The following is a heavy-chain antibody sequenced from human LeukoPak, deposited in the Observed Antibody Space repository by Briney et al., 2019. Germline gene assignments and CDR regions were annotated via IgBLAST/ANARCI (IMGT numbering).Heavy chain of an antibody. CDR3: ARVHRVWFDAFDI. V-gene: IGHV3-23*01. CDR2: FSGSGGDT. D-gene: IGHD2-21*01. CDR1: GFTFSSYA. Sequence: GGSLRLSCAASGFTFSSYAMSWVRQAPGKGLEWVSAFSGSGGDTYYADSVKGRFTISRDNAKNSLYLQMNSLRAEDTAVYYCARVHRVWFDAFDIWGQGTMVTVSS. J-gene: IGHJ3*02.